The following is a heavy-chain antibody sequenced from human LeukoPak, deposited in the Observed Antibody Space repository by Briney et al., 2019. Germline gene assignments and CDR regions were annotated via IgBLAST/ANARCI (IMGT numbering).Heavy chain of an antibody. CDR3: ARAPIYCSSTSCYVEFDY. V-gene: IGHV3-66*01. Sequence: GGSLRLSCAASEFSVGSNYMTWVRQAPGKGLEWVSLIYSGGSTYYADSVKGRFTISRDNSKNTLYLQMNSLRAEDTAVYYCARAPIYCSSTSCYVEFDYWGQGTLVTVSS. D-gene: IGHD2-2*01. CDR2: IYSGGST. CDR1: EFSVGSNY. J-gene: IGHJ4*02.